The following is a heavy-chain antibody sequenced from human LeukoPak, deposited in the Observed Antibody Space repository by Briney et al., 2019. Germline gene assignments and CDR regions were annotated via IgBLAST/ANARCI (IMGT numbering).Heavy chain of an antibody. CDR1: GGSISSSIYY. CDR3: ARQLWFLDYYFDY. V-gene: IGHV4-39*01. J-gene: IGHJ4*02. Sequence: SETLSLTCTVSGGSISSSIYYWGWIRQPPGKGLEWIGSIYYSGSTYYNPSLKSRVTISVDTSKNQFSLKLSSVTAADTAVYYCARQLWFLDYYFDYWGQGTLVTVSS. D-gene: IGHD3/OR15-3a*01. CDR2: IYYSGST.